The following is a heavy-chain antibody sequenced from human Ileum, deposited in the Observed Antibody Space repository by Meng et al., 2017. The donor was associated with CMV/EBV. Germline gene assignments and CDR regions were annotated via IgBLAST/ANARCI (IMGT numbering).Heavy chain of an antibody. V-gene: IGHV4-39*07. CDR3: ARDLVGFLEGFDP. D-gene: IGHD3-3*01. CDR2: IFYSGST. Sequence: QQQLEEAGPGLVKPLETLSLTCSVSGGSITTNKYYWGWIRQPPGKGLEWIGSIFYSGSTYYKPSLKSRVTISRDTSKNQFSLKLTSVTAADTAVYFCARDLVGFLEGFDPWGQGTLVTVSS. J-gene: IGHJ5*02. CDR1: GGSITTNKYY.